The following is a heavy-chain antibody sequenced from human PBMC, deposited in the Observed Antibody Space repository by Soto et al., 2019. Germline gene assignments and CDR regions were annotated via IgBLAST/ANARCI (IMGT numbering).Heavy chain of an antibody. V-gene: IGHV4-34*01. CDR3: ARGLRYYGSGSYWFDY. D-gene: IGHD3-10*01. J-gene: IGHJ4*02. CDR1: GGSFSGYY. Sequence: PFETLSLTCAVYGGSFSGYYWSWIRQPPGKGLEWIGEINHSGSTNYNPSLKSRVTISVDTSKNQFSLKLSSVTAADTAVYYCARGLRYYGSGSYWFDYWGQGTLVTVSS. CDR2: INHSGST.